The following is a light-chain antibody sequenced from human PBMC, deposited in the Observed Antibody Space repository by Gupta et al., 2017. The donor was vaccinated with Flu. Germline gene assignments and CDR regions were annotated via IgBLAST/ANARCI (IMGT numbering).Light chain of an antibody. CDR3: GTWDGSLSGVV. CDR1: SSNIGKNH. J-gene: IGLJ2*01. CDR2: EDA. Sequence: RVTISCSGSSSNIGKNHVSWYQQLPGAAPKLLIDEDAKRPSGIPDRFSGSKSGSSVTLAITGLQTGDEADYYCGTWDGSLSGVVFGGGTTLTVL. V-gene: IGLV1-51*01.